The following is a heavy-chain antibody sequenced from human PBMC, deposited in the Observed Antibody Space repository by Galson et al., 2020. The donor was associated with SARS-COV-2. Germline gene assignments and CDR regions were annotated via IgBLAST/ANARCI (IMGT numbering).Heavy chain of an antibody. CDR1: EFSFSTYY. CDR2: IRGSSSYK. D-gene: IGHD2-8*02. CDR3: ARDMHCPGGVCRFYGLDV. V-gene: IGHV3-21*01. Sequence: GGSLRLSCAASEFSFSTYYISWVRQAPGKGLEWLSSIRGSSSYKYYADSVKGRFTVSRDNAKRSLFLQMNSLRVEDTGVYYCARDMHCPGGVCRFYGLDVWGQGTTVIVSS. J-gene: IGHJ6*02.